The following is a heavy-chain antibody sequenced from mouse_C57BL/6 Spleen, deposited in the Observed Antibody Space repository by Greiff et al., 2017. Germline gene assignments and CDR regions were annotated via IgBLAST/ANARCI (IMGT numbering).Heavy chain of an antibody. D-gene: IGHD4-1*01. J-gene: IGHJ2*01. CDR1: GYAFSSSW. V-gene: IGHV1-82*01. Sequence: QVQLQQSGPELVKPGASVKLSCKASGYAFSSSWMNWVKQRPGKGLEWIGRIYPGDGDTNYNGKFKGKATLTADKSSSTAYMQLSSLTSEDSAVYFCALGRDYFDYWGQGTTLTVSS. CDR2: IYPGDGDT. CDR3: ALGRDYFDY.